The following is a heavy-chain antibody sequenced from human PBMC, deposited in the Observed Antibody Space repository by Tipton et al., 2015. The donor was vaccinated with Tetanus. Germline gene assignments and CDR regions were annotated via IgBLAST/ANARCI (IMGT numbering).Heavy chain of an antibody. J-gene: IGHJ5*02. CDR1: GYTFTSYA. Sequence: QSGAEVKKPGASVKVSCKASGYTFTSYAMHWVRQAPGQRLEWMGWINAGNGNTKYSQKFQGRVTITRDTSASTAYMELSSLRSEDTAVYYCARGGVGYCSSTSFCLFDPWGQGTLVTVSS. D-gene: IGHD2-2*01. CDR2: INAGNGNT. V-gene: IGHV1-3*01. CDR3: ARGGVGYCSSTSFCLFDP.